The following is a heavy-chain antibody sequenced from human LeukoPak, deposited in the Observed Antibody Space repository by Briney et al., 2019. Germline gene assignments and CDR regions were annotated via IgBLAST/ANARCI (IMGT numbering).Heavy chain of an antibody. Sequence: SETLSLTCTVSGGSISSYYWSWIRQPAGKGLEWIGRIYTSGSTNYNPSLKSRVTMSVDTSKNQFSLKLGSVTAADTAVYYCARDRGSYYYGSGSYSPFDYWGQGTLVTVSS. CDR2: IYTSGST. CDR1: GGSISSYY. V-gene: IGHV4-4*07. CDR3: ARDRGSYYYGSGSYSPFDY. D-gene: IGHD3-10*01. J-gene: IGHJ4*02.